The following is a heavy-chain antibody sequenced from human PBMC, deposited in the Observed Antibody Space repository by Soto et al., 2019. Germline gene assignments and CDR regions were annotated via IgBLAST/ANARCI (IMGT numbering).Heavy chain of an antibody. J-gene: IGHJ5*02. CDR2: INHSGST. CDR1: GGSFSGYY. CDR3: ARGRKYKGSSSWYNWFDP. D-gene: IGHD6-13*01. V-gene: IGHV4-34*01. Sequence: SGTLSLTCAVYGGSFSGYYWSWIRQPPGKGLEWIGEINHSGSTNYNPSLKSRVTISVDTSKNQFSLKLSSVTAADTAVYYCARGRKYKGSSSWYNWFDPWGQGTLVTVSS.